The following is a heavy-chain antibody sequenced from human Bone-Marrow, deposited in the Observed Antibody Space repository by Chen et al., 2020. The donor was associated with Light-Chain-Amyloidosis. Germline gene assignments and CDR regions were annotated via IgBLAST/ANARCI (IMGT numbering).Heavy chain of an antibody. CDR2: IYTSGST. CDR3: ARSSSSWYEEYYYYYYYMDV. Sequence: QVQLQESGPGLVKPSETLSLTCTVSGGSISSYYWRWIRQPAGKGLEWIGRIYTSGSTNYNPSLKSRVTMSVDTSKNQFSLKLSSVTAADTAVYYCARSSSSWYEEYYYYYYYMDVWGKGTTVTVSS. J-gene: IGHJ6*03. D-gene: IGHD6-13*01. V-gene: IGHV4-4*07. CDR1: GGSISSYY.